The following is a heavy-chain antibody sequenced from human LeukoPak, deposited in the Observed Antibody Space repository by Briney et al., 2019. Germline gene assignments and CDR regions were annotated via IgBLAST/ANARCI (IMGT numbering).Heavy chain of an antibody. V-gene: IGHV4-34*11. CDR1: GGSFSGYY. Sequence: PSETLSLTCAVYGGSFSGYYWSWIRQSPGKGLEWIGSFFYTGNTNYNPSLESRATISVDTSKNQFSLRLSSVTAADTAVYYCARRLYSSVWSFWFDPWGQGTLVIVSS. CDR2: FFYTGNT. J-gene: IGHJ5*02. D-gene: IGHD6-19*01. CDR3: ARRLYSSVWSFWFDP.